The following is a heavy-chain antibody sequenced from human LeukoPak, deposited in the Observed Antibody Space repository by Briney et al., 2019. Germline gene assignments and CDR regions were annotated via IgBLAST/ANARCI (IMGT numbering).Heavy chain of an antibody. Sequence: GGSLRLSCAASGFTFSNYWMAWVRQAPGKGLEWVANIKEDESAKHQADSVKGRFTIFRDNAQNSVYLQMSSLRGEDTAVYYCARDVGGSLDYWGQGTLVTVSS. CDR3: ARDVGGSLDY. J-gene: IGHJ4*02. CDR2: IKEDESAK. V-gene: IGHV3-7*01. D-gene: IGHD1-26*01. CDR1: GFTFSNYW.